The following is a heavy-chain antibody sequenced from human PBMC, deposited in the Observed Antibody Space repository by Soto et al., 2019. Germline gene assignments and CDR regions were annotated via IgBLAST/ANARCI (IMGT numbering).Heavy chain of an antibody. V-gene: IGHV3-21*01. CDR2: ISSSSAYI. CDR1: GFTFSSYS. CDR3: ARDPAIAMVRGAKFDY. Sequence: EVQLVESGGGLVKPGGSLRLSCAPSGFTFSSYSMNWVRQAPGKGLEWLSSISSSSAYIFYADSVKGRFTISRDNAKNSLFLHMNSRRDEDTAVYYCARDPAIAMVRGAKFDYWGQGTLVTVSS. D-gene: IGHD3-10*01. J-gene: IGHJ4*02.